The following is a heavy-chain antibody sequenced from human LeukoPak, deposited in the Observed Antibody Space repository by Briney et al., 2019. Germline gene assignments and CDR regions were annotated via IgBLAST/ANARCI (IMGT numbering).Heavy chain of an antibody. CDR2: VSYDGSSE. V-gene: IGHV3-30*01. CDR1: GFIFRSYP. CDR3: ARDGVGTAFDL. Sequence: GGSLRLSCAASGFIFRSYPMHWVRQAPGKGLEWVAVVSYDGSSENYADSVNGRFTISRDNSKNTLYLQMNSLRAEDTAVFYCARDGVGTAFDLWSQGTMVTVSS. J-gene: IGHJ3*01. D-gene: IGHD1-26*01.